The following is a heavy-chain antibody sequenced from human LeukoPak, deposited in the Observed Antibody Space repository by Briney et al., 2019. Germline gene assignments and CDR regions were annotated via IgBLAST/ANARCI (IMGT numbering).Heavy chain of an antibody. CDR2: IYYSGST. CDR1: GGSISSSSYY. D-gene: IGHD6-13*01. CDR3: AGSSSSWYQVY. J-gene: IGHJ4*02. Sequence: SETLSLTCTVSGGSISSSSYYWGWIRQPPGKGLEWIGSIYYSGSTYYNPSLKSRVTISVDTSKNKFSLKLSSVTAADTAVYYCAGSSSSWYQVYWGQGTLVTVSS. V-gene: IGHV4-39*01.